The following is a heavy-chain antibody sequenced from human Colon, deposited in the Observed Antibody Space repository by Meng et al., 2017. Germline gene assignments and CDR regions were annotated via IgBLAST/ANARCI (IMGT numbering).Heavy chain of an antibody. D-gene: IGHD1/OR15-1a*01. CDR1: GDSISSSDSY. Sequence: QPQLQESGPGLVKPSETLSRTCSVSGDSISSSDSYWGWIRQSPGKGLEWIGSIGHSGFPYYTPSLESRVTVSVDTSRSQFSLELTSVTAADTAVYYCVRSRAWVRTGFDPWGQGTLVTVSS. CDR2: IGHSGFP. CDR3: VRSRAWVRTGFDP. V-gene: IGHV4-39*01. J-gene: IGHJ5*02.